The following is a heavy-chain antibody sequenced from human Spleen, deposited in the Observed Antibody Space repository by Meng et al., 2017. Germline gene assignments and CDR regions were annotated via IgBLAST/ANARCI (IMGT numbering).Heavy chain of an antibody. CDR1: VGSFSRHC. V-gene: IGHV4-34*01. J-gene: IGHJ4*02. Sequence: PPQHWGARLSQPSKTLSPPCSVYVGSFSRHCWSWILPPPGKGLEWIGEIYHSGSTNYTPSLESRATISVDTSQNNLSLKLSSVTAADSAVYYCARGPTTMAHDFDYWGQGTLVTVSS. CDR3: ARGPTTMAHDFDY. CDR2: IYHSGST. D-gene: IGHD4-11*01.